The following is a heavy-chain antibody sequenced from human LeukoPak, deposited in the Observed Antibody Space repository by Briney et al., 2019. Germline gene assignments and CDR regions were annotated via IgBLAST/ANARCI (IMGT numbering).Heavy chain of an antibody. CDR1: GYSFTSYW. D-gene: IGHD5-18*01. CDR3: ARRGDGDTATTYDY. Sequence: GESLKISCKGSGYSFTSYWISWVRQMPGKGLEWMGRIDPSDSYTNYSPSFQGHVTISADKSISTAYPQWSSLKASDTAMYYCARRGDGDTATTYDYWGQGTLVTVSS. CDR2: IDPSDSYT. V-gene: IGHV5-10-1*01. J-gene: IGHJ4*02.